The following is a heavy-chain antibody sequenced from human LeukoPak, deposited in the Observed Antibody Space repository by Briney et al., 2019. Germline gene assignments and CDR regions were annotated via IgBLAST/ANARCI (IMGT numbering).Heavy chain of an antibody. J-gene: IGHJ3*02. CDR3: ARGRGYSYGLRDFDI. D-gene: IGHD5-18*01. CDR2: IKKDGSEK. V-gene: IGHV3-7*01. CDR1: GFTFSSYW. Sequence: PGGSLRLSCAASGFTFSSYWMSWVRQAPGKGLEWVANIKKDGSEKYYVDSVKGRFTISRDNAKTSLYLQMNSLRAEDTAVYYCARGRGYSYGLRDFDIWGQGTMVTVSS.